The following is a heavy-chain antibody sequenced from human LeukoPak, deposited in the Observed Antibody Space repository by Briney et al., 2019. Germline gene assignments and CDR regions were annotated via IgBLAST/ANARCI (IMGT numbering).Heavy chain of an antibody. Sequence: SETLSLTCTVSGGSISSYYWSWIRQPPGQGLEWIGYIYYSGSTNYNPSLKSRVTISLDTSKNQFSLKLSSVTAADTAVYYCARGYCSSTSCYYGYWGQGTLVTVSS. CDR3: ARGYCSSTSCYYGY. CDR1: GGSISSYY. D-gene: IGHD2-2*01. J-gene: IGHJ4*02. V-gene: IGHV4-59*01. CDR2: IYYSGST.